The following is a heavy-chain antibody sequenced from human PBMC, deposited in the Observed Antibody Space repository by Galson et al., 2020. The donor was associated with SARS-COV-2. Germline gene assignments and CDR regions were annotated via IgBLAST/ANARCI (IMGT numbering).Heavy chain of an antibody. CDR2: ISGSPTYI. V-gene: IGHV3-11*06. D-gene: IGHD4-17*01. CDR1: GLTFSDSY. J-gene: IGHJ4*02. Sequence: GGSLRLSCAASGLTFSDSYMSWIRQAPGKGLECLSHISGSPTYINYADSVKGRFTISRDNAKNSQYLQMNSLRAEDTAVYYCARPSSTGHLDYWGQGTLVAVSS. CDR3: ARPSSTGHLDY.